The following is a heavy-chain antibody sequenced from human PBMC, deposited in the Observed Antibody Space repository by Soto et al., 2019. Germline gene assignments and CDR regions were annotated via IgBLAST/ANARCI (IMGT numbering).Heavy chain of an antibody. CDR3: AKDWRSGGYSNLEIDY. D-gene: IGHD4-4*01. V-gene: IGHV3-30*18. Sequence: QVQLVESGGGVVQPGRSLRLSCAASGFTFSSYGMHWVRQAPGKGLEWVAVISYDGSNKYYADSVKGRFTISRDNSKNTLYLQMNSLRAEDTAVYYCAKDWRSGGYSNLEIDYWGQGTLVTVSS. CDR2: ISYDGSNK. CDR1: GFTFSSYG. J-gene: IGHJ4*02.